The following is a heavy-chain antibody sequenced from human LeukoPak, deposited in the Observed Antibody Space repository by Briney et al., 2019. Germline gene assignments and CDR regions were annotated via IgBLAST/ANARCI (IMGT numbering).Heavy chain of an antibody. D-gene: IGHD2-21*01. CDR2: IKQDGSEK. CDR1: GFTFSSYW. CDR3: ARPSCGGNCYSPPDY. J-gene: IGHJ4*02. Sequence: GGSLRLSCAASGFTFSSYWMSWVRQAPGKGPEWVANIKQDGSEKYYVDSLKGRFTISRDNAKNSLYLQMNSLRAEDTAVYYCARPSCGGNCYSPPDYWGQGTLVTVSS. V-gene: IGHV3-7*03.